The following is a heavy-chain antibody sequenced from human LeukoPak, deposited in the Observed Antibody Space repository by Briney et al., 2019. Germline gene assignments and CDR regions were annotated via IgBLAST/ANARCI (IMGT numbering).Heavy chain of an antibody. J-gene: IGHJ2*01. CDR3: ARPGDCSGGTCYWYFDL. CDR1: GGSISSYY. V-gene: IGHV4-59*08. CDR2: IYDRGSI. Sequence: PSETLSLTCTVSGGSISSYYWSWIRQPPGKGLEWIGYIYDRGSINYNPSLKSRVTISLDTSKNQFSLKLSSVTAADTAVYYCARPGDCSGGTCYWYFDLWGSGTLVTVSS. D-gene: IGHD2-15*01.